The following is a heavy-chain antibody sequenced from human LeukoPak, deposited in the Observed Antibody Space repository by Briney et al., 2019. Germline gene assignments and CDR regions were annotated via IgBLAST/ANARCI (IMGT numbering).Heavy chain of an antibody. CDR3: AKDMTSGIAAAGPDY. CDR1: GFTFSSYA. Sequence: PGGSLRLSCAASGFTFSSYAMHWVRQAPGKGLEWVAAISYDGSNKNYADSVKGRFTISRDNSKNTLYLQMNSLRAEDTALYYCAKDMTSGIAAAGPDYWGQGTLVTVSS. CDR2: ISYDGSNK. V-gene: IGHV3-30*04. D-gene: IGHD6-13*01. J-gene: IGHJ4*02.